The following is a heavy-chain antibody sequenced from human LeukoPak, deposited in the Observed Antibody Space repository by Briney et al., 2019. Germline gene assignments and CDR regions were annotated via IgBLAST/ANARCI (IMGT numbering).Heavy chain of an antibody. Sequence: GESLKISCQVSGYSFTNYWIVWVRQMPGKGLEWMGIICPGDSDTKYSPSFQGQVTFSADKSINIVYLQWSSLKASDTAMYYCARQGTGYSFDYWGQGTLVTVSS. V-gene: IGHV5-51*01. CDR1: GYSFTNYW. CDR3: ARQGTGYSFDY. CDR2: ICPGDSDT. D-gene: IGHD2-8*02. J-gene: IGHJ4*02.